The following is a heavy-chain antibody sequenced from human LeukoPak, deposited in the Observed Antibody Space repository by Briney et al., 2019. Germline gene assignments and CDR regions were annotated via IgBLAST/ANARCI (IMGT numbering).Heavy chain of an antibody. J-gene: IGHJ4*02. D-gene: IGHD6-13*01. V-gene: IGHV3-7*01. CDR2: INHDATEK. Sequence: PGGSLRLSCAASGFTFSSYGMSWVRQAPGRGLEWVANINHDATEKYYVDSVKGRFTISRDNAKKSLYLQMNRLRADDTAVYHCARVRSAAAGPLDYWGQGTLVTVSS. CDR1: GFTFSSYG. CDR3: ARVRSAAAGPLDY.